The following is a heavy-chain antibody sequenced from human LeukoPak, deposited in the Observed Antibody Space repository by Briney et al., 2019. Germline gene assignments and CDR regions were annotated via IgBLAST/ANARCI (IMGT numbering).Heavy chain of an antibody. CDR1: GFTLSSYW. Sequence: GGSLRLSCAASGFTLSSYWMSWVRQSPGKGLEWVANIKQDGSEKYYVDSVKGRFTISRDNAKNSLFLQMNTLRAEDTAVYYCAKDSRNSDNWFDPWGQGTLVTVSS. CDR2: IKQDGSEK. J-gene: IGHJ5*02. V-gene: IGHV3-7*03. D-gene: IGHD2-21*01. CDR3: AKDSRNSDNWFDP.